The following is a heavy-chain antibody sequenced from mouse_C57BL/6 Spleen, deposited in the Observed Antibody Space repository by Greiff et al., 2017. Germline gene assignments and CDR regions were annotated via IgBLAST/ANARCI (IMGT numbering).Heavy chain of an antibody. CDR3: ARITTVVGPYFDY. Sequence: EVQLQESVAELVRPGASVKLSCTASGFNIKNTYMHWVKQRPEQGLEWIGRIDPANGNTKYAPKFQGKDTITADTSSNTAYLQLSSLTSEDTAIYYCARITTVVGPYFDYWGQGTTLTVSS. V-gene: IGHV14-3*01. D-gene: IGHD1-1*01. CDR1: GFNIKNTY. CDR2: IDPANGNT. J-gene: IGHJ2*01.